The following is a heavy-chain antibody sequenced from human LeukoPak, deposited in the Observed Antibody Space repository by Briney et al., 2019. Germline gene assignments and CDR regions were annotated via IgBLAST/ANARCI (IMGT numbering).Heavy chain of an antibody. CDR1: GYTFTSYA. V-gene: IGHV1-18*01. Sequence: ASVKVSCKASGYTFTSYAVSWVRQAPGQGLEWMGWISVYNGNTNYAQKLQGRVTMTTDTSTSTAYMELRSLRSDDTAVYYCAGPGSKSYPNGFHPWGQGPLVTVSS. CDR2: ISVYNGNT. CDR3: AGPGSKSYPNGFHP. J-gene: IGHJ5*02. D-gene: IGHD3-10*01.